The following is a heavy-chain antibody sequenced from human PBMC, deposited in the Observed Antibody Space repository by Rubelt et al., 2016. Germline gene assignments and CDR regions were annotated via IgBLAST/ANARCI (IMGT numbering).Heavy chain of an antibody. CDR3: ARHSSSLEGYYGMDV. D-gene: IGHD6-6*01. J-gene: IGHJ6*02. CDR1: GGSFSGYY. V-gene: IGHV4-34*01. CDR2: INHSGST. Sequence: QVQLQQWGAGLLKPSETLSLTCAVYGGSFSGYYWSWIRQPPGKGLEWIGEINHSGSTNYNPSLKSRVTISVDTPKNQFSLRLGPGTAAENAVDYCARHSSSLEGYYGMDVWGQGTTVTVSS.